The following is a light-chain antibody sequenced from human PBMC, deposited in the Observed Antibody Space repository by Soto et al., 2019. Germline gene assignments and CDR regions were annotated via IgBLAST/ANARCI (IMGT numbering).Light chain of an antibody. CDR2: EVT. V-gene: IGLV2-23*02. Sequence: QSVLTQPASVSGSPGQSITISCTGTNSDIGNYNIVSWYQQHPDKAPKLIIYEVTKRPSGVSNRFSGSKSGNTASLTISGLQAEDEGEYYCCSYVGATTYVFGSGTKVTV. CDR3: CSYVGATTYV. CDR1: NSDIGNYNI. J-gene: IGLJ1*01.